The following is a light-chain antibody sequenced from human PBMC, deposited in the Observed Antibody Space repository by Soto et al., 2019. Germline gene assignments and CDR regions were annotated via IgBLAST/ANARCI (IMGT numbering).Light chain of an antibody. CDR3: QQYNNWPPWT. Sequence: EIMMTQSPGTLSVSPGDRATLSCRSSQSVSSNLAWYQQKPGQAPRLLIYGASTRATGIPARFSGSGSGTEFTLTISSLQSEDFAVYYCQQYNNWPPWTFGQGTKVDIK. CDR1: QSVSSN. V-gene: IGKV3-15*01. CDR2: GAS. J-gene: IGKJ1*01.